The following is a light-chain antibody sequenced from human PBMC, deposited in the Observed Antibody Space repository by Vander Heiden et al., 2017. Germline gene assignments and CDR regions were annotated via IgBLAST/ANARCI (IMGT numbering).Light chain of an antibody. Sequence: SQMAQSPSSLSASIGDTLTITCRASQSIDSSLNWFQQKPGEAPKLLIYTAYSLQSGVPSRFNSSGSATEFTLTISRLQAEDFATYFCQQSHSAPYTFGQGTKVEMK. V-gene: IGKV1-39*01. CDR2: TAY. J-gene: IGKJ2*01. CDR1: QSIDSS. CDR3: QQSHSAPYT.